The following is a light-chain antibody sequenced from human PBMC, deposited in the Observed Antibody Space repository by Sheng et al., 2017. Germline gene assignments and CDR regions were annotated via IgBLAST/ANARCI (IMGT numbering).Light chain of an antibody. J-gene: IGKJ1*01. CDR2: DAS. CDR3: QQYTHWPRT. CDR1: QSVSRY. Sequence: EIVLTQSPGTLSLSPGERATLSCRASQSVSRYLAWYQQKPGQAPRLLIFDASNRATGIPARFSGGGSGTEFTLTISTVQSEDFAVYYCQQYTHWPRTFGQGTKVEI. V-gene: IGKV3-11*01.